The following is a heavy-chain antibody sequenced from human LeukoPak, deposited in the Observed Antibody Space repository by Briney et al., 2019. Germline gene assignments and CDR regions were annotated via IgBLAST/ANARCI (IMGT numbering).Heavy chain of an antibody. Sequence: SETLLLTCAVYGGSFSGYYWSWIRQPPRKGLEWIGEINHSGSTTYNPSLKSRVTISVDTSKNQFSLKLSSVTAADTAVYYCARGRQPRRLIAARPVYYYYMDVWGKGTTVTVSS. D-gene: IGHD6-6*01. CDR3: ARGRQPRRLIAARPVYYYYMDV. CDR2: INHSGST. J-gene: IGHJ6*03. CDR1: GGSFSGYY. V-gene: IGHV4-34*01.